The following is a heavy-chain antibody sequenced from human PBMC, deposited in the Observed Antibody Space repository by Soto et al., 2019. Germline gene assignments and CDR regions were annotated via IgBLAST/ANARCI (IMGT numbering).Heavy chain of an antibody. V-gene: IGHV1-8*01. CDR1: GYAFSNND. CDR2: MNPNSGNG. Sequence: QVQLVQSGAEVKKPGASVKVSCQASGYAFSNNDISWVRQCTGQGLEWMGWMNPNSGNGGYAQKFQGRVTMTRDTSTSTAYMELSSLTSADTAIYYCASMATSGTLNWFDPWGQGTLVTVSS. CDR3: ASMATSGTLNWFDP. J-gene: IGHJ5*02.